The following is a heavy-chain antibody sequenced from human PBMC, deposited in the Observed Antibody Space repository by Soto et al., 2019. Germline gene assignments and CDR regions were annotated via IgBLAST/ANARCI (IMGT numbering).Heavy chain of an antibody. Sequence: PSETLSLTCAPYGVSFSDYYWSWIRQPPGKGLEWIGDIYHSGSTNYNPSLKDRVTISVDTSRNQFSLKLSSVTAADTAVYYCARLRGSGVPYYYYYGLDVWGQGTTVTVSS. CDR3: ARLRGSGVPYYYYYGLDV. CDR1: GVSFSDYY. J-gene: IGHJ6*02. CDR2: IYHSGST. V-gene: IGHV4-34*01. D-gene: IGHD3-10*01.